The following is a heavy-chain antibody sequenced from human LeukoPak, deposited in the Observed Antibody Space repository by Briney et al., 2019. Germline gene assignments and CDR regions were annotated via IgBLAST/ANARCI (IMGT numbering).Heavy chain of an antibody. CDR2: IYHSGST. J-gene: IGHJ3*02. V-gene: IGHV4-30-2*01. CDR1: GGSISSGGYY. CDR3: ARFVQSTGFEYCSSTSCSDAFDI. Sequence: KPSETLSLTCTVSGGSISSGGYYWSWIRQPPGKGLEWIGYIYHSGSTYYNPSLKSRVTISVDRSKNQFSLKLSSVTAADTAVYYCARFVQSTGFEYCSSTSCSDAFDIWGQGTMVTVSS. D-gene: IGHD2-2*01.